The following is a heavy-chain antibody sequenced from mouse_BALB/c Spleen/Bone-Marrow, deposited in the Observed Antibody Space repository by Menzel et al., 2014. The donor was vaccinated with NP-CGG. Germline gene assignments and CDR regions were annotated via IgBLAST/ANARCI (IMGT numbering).Heavy chain of an antibody. CDR2: IWSDGIT. CDR3: ARYGNYAMDY. Sequence: VKLVESGPGLVAPSQSLSITCTVSGFSLTNYGVHWVRQPPGKGLEWLIVIWSDGITTYNSALKSRLSISKDNSESQVFLKMNSLQTDDTAMYYCARYGNYAMDYWGQGTSVTVSS. D-gene: IGHD2-1*01. CDR1: GFSLTNYG. J-gene: IGHJ4*01. V-gene: IGHV2-6*02.